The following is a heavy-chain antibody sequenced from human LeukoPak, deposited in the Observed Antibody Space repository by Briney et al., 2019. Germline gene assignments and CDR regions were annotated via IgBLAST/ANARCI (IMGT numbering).Heavy chain of an antibody. CDR3: ARDGRYGDYVRFDY. J-gene: IGHJ4*02. D-gene: IGHD4-17*01. CDR1: GFTFNSYE. CDR2: ISTSGTTI. Sequence: GGSLRLSCAASGFTFNSYEMSWVRQAPGKGLEWVSYISTSGTTIYYADSVKGRFTISRDNAKNSLYLQMNSLRDEDTAVYYCARDGRYGDYVRFDYWGQGTLVTVSS. V-gene: IGHV3-48*03.